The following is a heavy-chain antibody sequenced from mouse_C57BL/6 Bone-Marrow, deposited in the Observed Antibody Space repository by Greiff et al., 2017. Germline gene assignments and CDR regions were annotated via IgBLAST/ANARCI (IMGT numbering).Heavy chain of an antibody. Sequence: VQLQQPGAELVKPGASVKLSCKASGYTFTSYWMHWVKQRPGRGLEWIGRIDPNSGGTKYNEKFKSKATLTVDKPSSTAYMQLSILTSEDSTVYCCALITTVVATSDVWGTGTTVTVSS. D-gene: IGHD1-1*01. CDR1: GYTFTSYW. J-gene: IGHJ1*03. V-gene: IGHV1-72*01. CDR2: IDPNSGGT. CDR3: ALITTVVATSDV.